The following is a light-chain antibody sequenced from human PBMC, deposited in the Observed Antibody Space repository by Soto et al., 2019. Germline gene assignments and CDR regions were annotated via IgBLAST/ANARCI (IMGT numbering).Light chain of an antibody. V-gene: IGLV4-60*02. CDR2: LEGSGSY. CDR1: SGHSSYI. Sequence: QAVLTQSSSASASLGSSVKLTCTLSSGHSSYIIAWHQQQPGKAPRYSMKLEGSGSYNKGSGVPDRFSGSSSGADRYLTISNLQFEDEADYYCETWDFNTRVFGGGTKLTVL. CDR3: ETWDFNTRV. J-gene: IGLJ3*02.